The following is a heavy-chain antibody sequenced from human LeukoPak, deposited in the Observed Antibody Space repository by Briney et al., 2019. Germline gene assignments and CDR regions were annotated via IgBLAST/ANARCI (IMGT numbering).Heavy chain of an antibody. Sequence: GGSLRLSCAASGFTFSSYAMSWVREAPGKGLEWVSAISGSGGSTYYADSVKGRFTISRDNSKNTLYLQMNSLRAEDTAVYYCAKGGRLRFLEWLLLDVWGKGTTVTVSS. J-gene: IGHJ6*04. CDR2: ISGSGGST. CDR3: AKGGRLRFLEWLLLDV. D-gene: IGHD3-3*01. CDR1: GFTFSSYA. V-gene: IGHV3-23*01.